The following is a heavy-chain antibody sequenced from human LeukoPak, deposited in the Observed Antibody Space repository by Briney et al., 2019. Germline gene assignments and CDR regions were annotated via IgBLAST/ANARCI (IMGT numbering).Heavy chain of an antibody. CDR2: ISAYNGNT. J-gene: IGHJ4*02. CDR3: ARASGDYVWGSGGY. CDR1: GYTFTSYG. D-gene: IGHD3-16*01. V-gene: IGHV1-18*01. Sequence: ASVKVSCKASGYTFTSYGISWVRQAPGQGLEWMGWISAYNGNTNYAQKLQGRVTMTTDTSTSTAYMELRSLRSDDTAVYYCARASGDYVWGSGGYWGQGTLVTVSS.